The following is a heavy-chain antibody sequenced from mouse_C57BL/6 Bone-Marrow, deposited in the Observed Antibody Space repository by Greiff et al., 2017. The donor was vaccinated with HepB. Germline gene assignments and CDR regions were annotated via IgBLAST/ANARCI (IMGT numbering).Heavy chain of an antibody. V-gene: IGHV14-4*01. J-gene: IGHJ2*01. CDR1: GFNIKDDY. Sequence: EVHLVESGAELVRPGASVKLSCTASGFNIKDDYMHWVKQRPEQGLEWIGWIDPENGDTEYASKFQGKATITADTSSNTAYLQLSSLTSEDTAVYYCTFTAQAKVDYWGQGTTLTVSS. D-gene: IGHD3-2*02. CDR2: IDPENGDT. CDR3: TFTAQAKVDY.